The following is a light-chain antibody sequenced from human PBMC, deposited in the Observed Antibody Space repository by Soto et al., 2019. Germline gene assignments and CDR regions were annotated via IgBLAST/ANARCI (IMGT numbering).Light chain of an antibody. Sequence: DIQMTQSPSSLSASVGDSVTITCRASQSISNYLNWYQQKPGKAPKLLVYAASSLQSGVPSRFSGSGSGTDFTLTISSLQPEDSATYYCQQRYSTPFTFGPGTKVDIK. CDR3: QQRYSTPFT. CDR1: QSISNY. CDR2: AAS. V-gene: IGKV1-39*01. J-gene: IGKJ3*01.